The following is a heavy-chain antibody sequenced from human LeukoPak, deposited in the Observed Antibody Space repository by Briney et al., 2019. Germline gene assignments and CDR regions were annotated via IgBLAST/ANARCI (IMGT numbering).Heavy chain of an antibody. CDR1: GGSISSYF. Sequence: SETLSLTCTVSGGSISSYFWSWIRHPPGKGLEPIGYISDSGRTDYNPSLKSRVTISVDTSKNQFSLKLRSVTAADTAVYYCARSEAPTVRGVIMVNWVDPWGQGTLVTVSS. CDR3: ARSEAPTVRGVIMVNWVDP. D-gene: IGHD3-10*01. V-gene: IGHV4-59*01. CDR2: ISDSGRT. J-gene: IGHJ5*02.